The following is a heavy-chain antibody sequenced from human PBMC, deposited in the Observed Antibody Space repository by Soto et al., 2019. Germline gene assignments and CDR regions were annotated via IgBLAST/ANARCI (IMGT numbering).Heavy chain of an antibody. CDR1: GFAFSSHW. J-gene: IGHJ4*02. CDR2: IKEDGSEI. Sequence: EVQLVESGGGLVQPGGSLRLSCSASGFAFSSHWMTWVRQAPGKGLEWVANIKEDGSEIFYADSMKGRFTASRDNARNSLSLDLRGLGAEDTALYYCARVDFWSGFWGLDYWGQGTLVTVSS. D-gene: IGHD3-3*01. CDR3: ARVDFWSGFWGLDY. V-gene: IGHV3-7*01.